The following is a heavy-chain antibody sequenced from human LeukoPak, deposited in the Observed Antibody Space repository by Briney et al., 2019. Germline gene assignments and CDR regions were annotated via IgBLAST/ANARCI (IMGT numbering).Heavy chain of an antibody. CDR1: GYSISSGYF. D-gene: IGHD6-13*01. Sequence: SETLSLTCTVSGYSISSGYFWGWIRQPPGKGLECIGTIYHSGSTYYNPPLKSRVTISVDTSKNQFSLKLNSVTAADTAVYYCARIYSSSWFLNWFDPWGQGTLVTVSS. V-gene: IGHV4-38-2*02. CDR2: IYHSGST. CDR3: ARIYSSSWFLNWFDP. J-gene: IGHJ5*02.